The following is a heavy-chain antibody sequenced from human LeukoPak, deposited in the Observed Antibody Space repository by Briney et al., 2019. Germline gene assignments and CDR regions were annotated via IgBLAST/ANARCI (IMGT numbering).Heavy chain of an antibody. CDR2: ISYDGSNK. J-gene: IGHJ4*02. V-gene: IGHV3-30*03. CDR1: GFTFSSYA. D-gene: IGHD3-10*01. Sequence: GGSLRLSCAASGFTFSSYAMSWVRQAPGKGLEWVAVISYDGSNKYYADSVKGRFTISRDNSKNTLYLQMNSLRAEDTAVYYCARGGSVRGVYVYWGQGTLLTVSS. CDR3: ARGGSVRGVYVY.